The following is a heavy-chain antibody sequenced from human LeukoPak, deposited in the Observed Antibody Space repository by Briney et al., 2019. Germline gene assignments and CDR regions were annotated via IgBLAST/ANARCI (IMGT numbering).Heavy chain of an antibody. J-gene: IGHJ4*02. CDR2: LSSSGEST. CDR3: AKGPSGSYTTYFFDY. Sequence: GGSLRLSCAGSGFTFSSYAMSWVRQAPGKGLEWVSGLSSSGESTYYADSVKGRFTISRDNSENTLYLQMNSLRAEDTAVYHCAKGPSGSYTTYFFDYWGQGILVTVSS. D-gene: IGHD1-26*01. CDR1: GFTFSSYA. V-gene: IGHV3-23*01.